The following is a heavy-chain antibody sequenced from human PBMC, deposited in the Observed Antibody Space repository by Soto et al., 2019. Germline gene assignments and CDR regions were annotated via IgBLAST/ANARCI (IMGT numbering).Heavy chain of an antibody. Sequence: QVQLVQSGAEVKKPGSSVKVSCKASRGTFSSYTISWVRQAPGQGLEWMGRIIPILGIANYAQKFQGRVTITADKSTSTAYMELSSLRSEDTAVYYCARRGSGYDRDYWGQGTLVTVSS. J-gene: IGHJ4*02. V-gene: IGHV1-69*02. CDR1: RGTFSSYT. CDR3: ARRGSGYDRDY. D-gene: IGHD5-12*01. CDR2: IIPILGIA.